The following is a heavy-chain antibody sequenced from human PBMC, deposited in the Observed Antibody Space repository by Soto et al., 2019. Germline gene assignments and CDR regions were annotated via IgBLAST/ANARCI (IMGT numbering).Heavy chain of an antibody. CDR3: AKRPVPCSGGSCYPNRFDP. Sequence: GGSLRLSCAASGFTFSSYAMSWVRQAPGKGLEWVSAISGSGGSTYYADSVKGRFTISRDNSKNTLYLQMNSLRAEDTAVYYCAKRPVPCSGGSCYPNRFDPWGQGTLVTVSS. V-gene: IGHV3-23*01. J-gene: IGHJ5*02. D-gene: IGHD2-15*01. CDR1: GFTFSSYA. CDR2: ISGSGGST.